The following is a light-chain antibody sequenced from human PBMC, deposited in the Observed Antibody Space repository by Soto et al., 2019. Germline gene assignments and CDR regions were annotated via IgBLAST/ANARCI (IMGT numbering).Light chain of an antibody. CDR3: SSYTSSSTYV. CDR1: SSDVGHYNS. Sequence: QSVLPQPPSVSGSPEQSVTISCPGTSSDVGHYNSVSWYQQPPGTAPKLIIYEVSNRPSGVPDRFSGSKSGNTASLTISGLQAEDEADYYCSSYTSSSTYVFGTGTKVTVL. V-gene: IGLV2-18*02. CDR2: EVS. J-gene: IGLJ1*01.